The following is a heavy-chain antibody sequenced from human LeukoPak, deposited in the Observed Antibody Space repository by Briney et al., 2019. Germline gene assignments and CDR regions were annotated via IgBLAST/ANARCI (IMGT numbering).Heavy chain of an antibody. D-gene: IGHD3-16*01. CDR1: GFTFSDYY. V-gene: IGHV3-11*06. CDR2: INGSSSDT. J-gene: IGHJ3*01. CDR3: ARRRERGASDAFAF. Sequence: GGSLRLSCAASGFTFSDYYMTWIRQAPGRGLEWISYINGSSSDTKYADSVKGRFTISRDNAKNTVYLQMNSLRAEDTAVYYCARRRERGASDAFAFWGQGTMVTVSS.